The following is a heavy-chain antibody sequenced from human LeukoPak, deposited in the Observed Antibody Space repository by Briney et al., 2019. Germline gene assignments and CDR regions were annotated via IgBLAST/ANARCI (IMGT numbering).Heavy chain of an antibody. J-gene: IGHJ1*01. CDR3: ARLDSGDHGNIPH. Sequence: SETLSLICTVSGGSLSPYYWTWIRQPPRKGLEWIGYIYHTGTTRYNPSLNSRVTISVETSKNQFSLRLNSVTAADTAIYYCARLDSGDHGNIPHWGQGTLVTVSS. D-gene: IGHD1-26*01. CDR1: GGSLSPYY. CDR2: IYHTGTT. V-gene: IGHV4-59*08.